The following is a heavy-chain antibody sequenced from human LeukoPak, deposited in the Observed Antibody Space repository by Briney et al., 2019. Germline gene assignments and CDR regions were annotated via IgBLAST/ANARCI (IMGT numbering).Heavy chain of an antibody. CDR2: ITGGGSGI. V-gene: IGHV3-23*01. Sequence: PGGSLRLSCAASGFTFSNYAMSWVRQAPGKGLEWVSAITGGGSGIYYADSMKSRFTISRDNAKNEVYLQMDSLRVEDSAVYYCARGEPHCSTSTCSRRRMDVWGQGTTVTVSS. D-gene: IGHD2-2*01. CDR1: GFTFSNYA. CDR3: ARGEPHCSTSTCSRRRMDV. J-gene: IGHJ6*02.